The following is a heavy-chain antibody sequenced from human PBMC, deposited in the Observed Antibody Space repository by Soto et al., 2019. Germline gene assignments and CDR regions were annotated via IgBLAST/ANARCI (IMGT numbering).Heavy chain of an antibody. V-gene: IGHV4-30-4*08. CDR3: AREDDGGDRDYYGLDV. J-gene: IGHJ6*02. CDR1: GGSISYEYYY. CDR2: FHYSGSI. Sequence: QVQLQQSGPGLVKPSQTLSLTCAVSGGSISYEYYYWTCIRQPAGKGLQWIRYFHYSGSITYNPSSKSRVSISVDTSKNQFSLQLSSVTAADTAVYFCAREDDGGDRDYYGLDVWGQGTTVTVSS. D-gene: IGHD3-16*01.